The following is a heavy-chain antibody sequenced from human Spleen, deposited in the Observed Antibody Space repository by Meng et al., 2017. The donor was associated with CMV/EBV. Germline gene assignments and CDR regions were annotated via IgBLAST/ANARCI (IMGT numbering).Heavy chain of an antibody. V-gene: IGHV1-46*01. Sequence: YNFTSYYIHWVRQAPGQGLEWMGIINPSGGSTTYAQKFQGRVTMTRDTSTSTVYMELSSLRSEDTAVYYCARPPYCSATSCYGAPGYWGQGTLVTVSS. J-gene: IGHJ4*02. CDR2: INPSGGST. D-gene: IGHD2-2*01. CDR3: ARPPYCSATSCYGAPGY. CDR1: YNFTSYY.